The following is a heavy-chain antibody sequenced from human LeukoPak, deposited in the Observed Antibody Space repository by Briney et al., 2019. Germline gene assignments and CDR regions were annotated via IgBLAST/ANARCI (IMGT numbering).Heavy chain of an antibody. V-gene: IGHV4-39*01. CDR2: IYYSGST. Sequence: SETLSLTCTVSGGSISSSSYYWGWIRQPPGKGLEWIGSIYYSGSTYYNPSLKSRVTISVDTSKNQFSLKLSSVTAADTAVYYCARHYYGSGTIFDHWGQGTLVTVSS. D-gene: IGHD3-10*01. CDR1: GGSISSSSYY. J-gene: IGHJ4*02. CDR3: ARHYYGSGTIFDH.